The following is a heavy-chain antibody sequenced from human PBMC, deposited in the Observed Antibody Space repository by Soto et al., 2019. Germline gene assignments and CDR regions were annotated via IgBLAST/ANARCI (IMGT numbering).Heavy chain of an antibody. J-gene: IGHJ4*02. CDR1: GFTVSSKY. V-gene: IGHV3-53*01. CDR2: IYSGGRT. CDR3: ARVSDFWSGLDY. Sequence: GSLRLSCAASGFTVSSKYMSWVRQAPGKGLEWVSVIYSGGRTYYADSVKGRFTISRDNSKNTLYLQMNSLRAEDTAVYYCARVSDFWSGLDYWGQGTLVTVSS. D-gene: IGHD3-3*01.